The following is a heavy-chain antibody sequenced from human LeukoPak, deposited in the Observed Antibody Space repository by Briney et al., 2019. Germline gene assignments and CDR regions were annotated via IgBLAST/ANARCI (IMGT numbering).Heavy chain of an antibody. Sequence: SETLSLTCTVSGGSVSSGSYYWSWIRQPPGKGLEWIGYIYYSGSTNYNPSLKSRVTISVDTSKNQFSLKLSSVTAADTAVYYCARDKGLSYVWGSYRYFDYWGQGTLVTVSS. J-gene: IGHJ4*02. CDR1: GGSVSSGSYY. CDR2: IYYSGST. CDR3: ARDKGLSYVWGSYRYFDY. D-gene: IGHD3-16*02. V-gene: IGHV4-61*01.